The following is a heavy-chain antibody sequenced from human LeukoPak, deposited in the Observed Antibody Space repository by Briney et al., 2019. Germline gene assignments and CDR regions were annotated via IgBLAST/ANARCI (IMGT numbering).Heavy chain of an antibody. CDR2: IYSGGST. Sequence: GGSLRLSCAASGFTVSSNYMSWVRQAPGKGLEWVSVIYSGGSTYYADSAKGRFTISRDNSKNTLYLQMNSLRAEDTAVYYCARESSGYYSFDYWGQGTLVTVSS. CDR1: GFTVSSNY. J-gene: IGHJ4*02. CDR3: ARESSGYYSFDY. D-gene: IGHD3-22*01. V-gene: IGHV3-53*01.